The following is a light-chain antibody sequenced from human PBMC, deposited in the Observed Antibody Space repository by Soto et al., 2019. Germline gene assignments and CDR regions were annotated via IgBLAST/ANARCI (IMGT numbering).Light chain of an antibody. CDR3: QQYASSRWT. Sequence: EIVLTQSPGTLSLSPGERATLSCRASQSVSSNYLAWYQQKPGQAPRLLIYGASTRATGIPDRFSGSGSGTGFTLTISRLEPEEFAVYYCQQYASSRWTFGQGTKVEIK. J-gene: IGKJ1*01. CDR2: GAS. CDR1: QSVSSNY. V-gene: IGKV3-20*01.